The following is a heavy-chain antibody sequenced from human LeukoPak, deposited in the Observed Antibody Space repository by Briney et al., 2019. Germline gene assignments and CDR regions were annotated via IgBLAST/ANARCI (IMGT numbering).Heavy chain of an antibody. CDR1: GGSISSSSYY. J-gene: IGHJ6*03. Sequence: SETLSLTCTVSGGSISSSSYYWGWIRQPPGKGLEWIGSIYYSGSTYYNPSLKSRVTISVDTSKNQFSLKLSSVTAADTAVYYCARTLTGYYKGYYYYYMDVWGKGTTVTVSS. CDR2: IYYSGST. CDR3: ARTLTGYYKGYYYYYMDV. D-gene: IGHD3-9*01. V-gene: IGHV4-39*07.